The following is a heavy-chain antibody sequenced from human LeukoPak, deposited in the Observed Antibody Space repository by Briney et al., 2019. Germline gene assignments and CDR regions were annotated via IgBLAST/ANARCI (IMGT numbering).Heavy chain of an antibody. D-gene: IGHD3-9*01. J-gene: IGHJ6*04. CDR1: GFTFSDYY. CDR3: ASDQDSYILPGPSTSVMDV. CDR2: ISSSSSYT. Sequence: GGSLRLSCAASGFTFSDYYMSWIRQAPGKGLEWVSYISSSSSYTNYADSVKGGFTISRDNAKKSLYLQINSLRPEHPAVYHCASDQDSYILPGPSTSVMDVWGKGTTVTVSS. V-gene: IGHV3-11*06.